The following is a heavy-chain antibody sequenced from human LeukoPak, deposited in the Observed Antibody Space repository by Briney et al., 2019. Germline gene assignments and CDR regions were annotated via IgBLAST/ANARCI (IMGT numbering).Heavy chain of an antibody. CDR1: GFSFNTYT. CDR2: ISSSSTSI. D-gene: IGHD1-26*01. V-gene: IGHV3-21*01. CDR3: ASTGWELRGKRDYYGMDV. Sequence: PGGSLRLSCAASGFSFNTYTMNWVRQPPGKGLEWVSSISSSSTSINYADSVKGRFTISRDNSKNTLYLQMNSLRAEDTAVYYCASTGWELRGKRDYYGMDVWGQGTTVTVSS. J-gene: IGHJ6*02.